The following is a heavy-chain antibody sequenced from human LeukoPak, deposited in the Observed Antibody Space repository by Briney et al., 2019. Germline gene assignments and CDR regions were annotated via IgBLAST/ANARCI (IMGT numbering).Heavy chain of an antibody. CDR3: ARGRDILTGYYSDY. J-gene: IGHJ4*02. V-gene: IGHV4-59*01. Sequence: SETLSLTCTVYGGSISSYYWSWIRQPPGKGLEWIGYIYYSGSTNYNPSLKSRVTISADTSKNQFSLKLSSVTAADTAVYYCARGRDILTGYYSDYWGQGTLVTVSS. CDR2: IYYSGST. CDR1: GGSISSYY. D-gene: IGHD3-9*01.